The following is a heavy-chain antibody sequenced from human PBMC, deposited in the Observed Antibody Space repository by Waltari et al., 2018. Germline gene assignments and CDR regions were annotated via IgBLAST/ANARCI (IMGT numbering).Heavy chain of an antibody. V-gene: IGHV4-61*02. D-gene: IGHD6-13*01. CDR3: ARENRSSWYVRVYYYYGMDV. CDR2: IYTSGST. J-gene: IGHJ6*02. CDR1: GGSISSGSYY. Sequence: QVQLQESGPGLVKPSQTLSLTCTVSGGSISSGSYYWSWIRQPAGQGLEWIGRIYTSGSTNYNPSLKSLVTISVDTSKNQFSLKLSSVTTADTAVYYCARENRSSWYVRVYYYYGMDVWGQGTTVTVSS.